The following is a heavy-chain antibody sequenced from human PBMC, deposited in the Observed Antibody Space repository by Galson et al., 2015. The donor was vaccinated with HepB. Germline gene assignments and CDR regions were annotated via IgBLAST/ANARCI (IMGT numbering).Heavy chain of an antibody. V-gene: IGHV1-24*01. J-gene: IGHJ4*02. CDR2: FDPEDGET. Sequence: SVKVSCKVSGYTLTELSMHWVRQSPGKGLEWMGGFDPEDGETIYAQKFQGRLTMTEDTSTDTAYMELSSLRSENTAVYYCATNPLDYCTNGVCQSHDFWGQGTLVTVSS. CDR1: GYTLTELS. CDR3: ATNPLDYCTNGVCQSHDF. D-gene: IGHD2-8*01.